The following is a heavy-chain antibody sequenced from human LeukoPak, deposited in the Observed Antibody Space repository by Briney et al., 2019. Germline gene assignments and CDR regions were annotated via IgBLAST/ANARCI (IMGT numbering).Heavy chain of an antibody. D-gene: IGHD3-22*01. Sequence: GGSLRLSCAASGFTYSTYSMNWVRQAPGKGLEWVSSISTSSSYINYADSVKGRFTISRDNAKNSLYLQMNSLRAEDTAVYYCAKDSTHYRVWDNYDTRGLTYWGQGTLVTVSS. J-gene: IGHJ4*02. CDR3: AKDSTHYRVWDNYDTRGLTY. V-gene: IGHV3-21*01. CDR2: ISTSSSYI. CDR1: GFTYSTYS.